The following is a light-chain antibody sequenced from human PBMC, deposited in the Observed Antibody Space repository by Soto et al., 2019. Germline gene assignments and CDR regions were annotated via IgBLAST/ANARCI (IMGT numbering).Light chain of an antibody. CDR1: QLISNY. CDR3: QQYDNLPLT. CDR2: DAS. Sequence: DIQMTQSPSSLSASVGDSVAITCQASQLISNYLNWYQQKPGKAPKLLIYDASNLKTEVPSRFSGIGSGTYFTFTISSLQPEDISTFYCQQYDNLPLTFGGGTELKIK. J-gene: IGKJ4*01. V-gene: IGKV1-33*01.